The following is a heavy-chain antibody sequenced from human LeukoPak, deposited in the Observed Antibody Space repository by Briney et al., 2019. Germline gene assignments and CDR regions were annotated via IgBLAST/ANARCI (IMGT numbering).Heavy chain of an antibody. D-gene: IGHD1-26*01. J-gene: IGHJ4*02. CDR2: INHSGST. CDR3: ARVPYSGSYIDY. CDR1: GGSISSYY. V-gene: IGHV4-34*01. Sequence: SETLSLTCTVSGGSISSYYWSWIRQPPGKGLEWIGEINHSGSTNYNPSLKSRVTISVDTSKNQFSLKLSSVTAADTAVYYCARVPYSGSYIDYWGQGTLVTVSS.